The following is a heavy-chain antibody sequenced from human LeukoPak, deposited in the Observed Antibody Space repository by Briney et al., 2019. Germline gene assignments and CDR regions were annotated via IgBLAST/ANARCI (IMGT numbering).Heavy chain of an antibody. CDR3: ARGLEDDSSGYYLDY. V-gene: IGHV4-59*01. J-gene: IGHJ4*02. CDR1: GGSISSYY. D-gene: IGHD3-22*01. Sequence: SETLSLTCTVSGGSISSYYWSWIRQPPGKGLEWIGYIYYSGSTNYNPSLKSRVTISVDTSKSQFSLKLSSVTAADTAVYYCARGLEDDSSGYYLDYWGQGTLVTVSS. CDR2: IYYSGST.